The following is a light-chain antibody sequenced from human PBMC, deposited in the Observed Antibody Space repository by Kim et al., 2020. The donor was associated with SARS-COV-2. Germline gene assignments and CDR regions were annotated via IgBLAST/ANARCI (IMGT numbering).Light chain of an antibody. CDR3: CSYAGSRTWV. V-gene: IGLV2-23*02. Sequence: QSALTQPASVSGSPGQSITISCTGTSSDVGSYNLVSWYRQHPGKAPKLMIYDVSKRPSGVSNRFSGSKSGNTASLTISGLQAEDEADYYCCSYAGSRTWVFGGGTQLTVL. CDR1: SSDVGSYNL. CDR2: DVS. J-gene: IGLJ3*02.